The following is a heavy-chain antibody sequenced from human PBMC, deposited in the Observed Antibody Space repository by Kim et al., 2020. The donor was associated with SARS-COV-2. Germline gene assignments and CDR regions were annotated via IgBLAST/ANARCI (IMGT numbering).Heavy chain of an antibody. CDR2: IYYSGST. CDR1: GASISRSSYY. Sequence: SETLSLTCTVSGASISRSSYYWGWIRQPPGKGLEWIATIYYSGSTYYNPSLKSRVTISVDTSKNQFSLKLSSVTAADTAVYYCARQKFSTGWYPENWFDP. D-gene: IGHD6-19*01. J-gene: IGHJ5*02. V-gene: IGHV4-39*01. CDR3: ARQKFSTGWYPENWFDP.